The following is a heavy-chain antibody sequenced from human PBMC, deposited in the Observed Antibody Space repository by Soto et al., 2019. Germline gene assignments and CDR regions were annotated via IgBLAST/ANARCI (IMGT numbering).Heavy chain of an antibody. CDR2: IYWDDDK. CDR1: GFSLSTSGVG. J-gene: IGHJ4*02. V-gene: IGHV2-5*02. Sequence: SGPTLVNPTQTLTLTCTFSGFSLSTSGVGVGWIRQPPGKALEWLALIYWDDDKRYSPSLKSRLTITKDTSKNQVVLTMTNMDPVDTATYYCAHTTLVVVITRPYYFDYWGQGTLVTVSS. D-gene: IGHD3-22*01. CDR3: AHTTLVVVITRPYYFDY.